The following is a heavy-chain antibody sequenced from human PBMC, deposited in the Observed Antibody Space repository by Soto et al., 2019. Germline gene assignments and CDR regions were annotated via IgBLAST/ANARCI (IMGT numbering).Heavy chain of an antibody. CDR3: AGVAV. D-gene: IGHD6-19*01. Sequence: PGGSLRLSCAASGFTFSNYWMSWVRQAPGKGLEWVANIKVDGSEKYYVDSVKGRFTISRDNAKNSLYLQVNSLRAEDTAVYYCAGVAVRGQGTLVTVSS. CDR1: GFTFSNYW. CDR2: IKVDGSEK. J-gene: IGHJ4*02. V-gene: IGHV3-7*05.